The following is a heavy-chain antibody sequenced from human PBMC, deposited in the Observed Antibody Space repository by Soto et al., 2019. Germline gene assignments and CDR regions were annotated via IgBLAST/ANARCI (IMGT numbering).Heavy chain of an antibody. J-gene: IGHJ3*01. Sequence: PGGSLRLSCAASGFTFTSNGIHWVRQAPGKGPEWVTSISYDGNQRYSAGSVKGRFTISRDTSKNTLYLQMNSLRPEDMAVYYCARESYDGRGYSGGFDVWGQGTTVTVSS. D-gene: IGHD3-22*01. CDR2: ISYDGNQR. CDR3: ARESYDGRGYSGGFDV. V-gene: IGHV3-30-3*01. CDR1: GFTFTSNG.